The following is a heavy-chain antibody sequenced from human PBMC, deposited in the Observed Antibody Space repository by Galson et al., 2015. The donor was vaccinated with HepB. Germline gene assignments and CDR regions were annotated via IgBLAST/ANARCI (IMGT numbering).Heavy chain of an antibody. CDR1: GGTFSNYA. D-gene: IGHD7-27*01. CDR3: ARVGPLANWEDAFDI. J-gene: IGHJ3*02. V-gene: IGHV1-69*06. CDR2: IVPVFGSA. Sequence: SVKVSCKASGGTFSNYAFSWVRQAPGQGLEWMGEIVPVFGSANYAQKFQGRVTITADTATTTAYLELGSLRADDTAVYYCARVGPLANWEDAFDIWGQGTMVAVSS.